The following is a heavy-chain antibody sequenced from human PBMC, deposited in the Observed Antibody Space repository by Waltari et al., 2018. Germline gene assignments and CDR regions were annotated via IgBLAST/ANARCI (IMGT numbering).Heavy chain of an antibody. CDR3: VGNVATSGDYGYSDH. CDR2: ISWNRASI. Sequence: EVYLVESGGALVQPGTSLRLSCAASGVNFAPYTLRWVRQAPGMGLEWVAGISWNRASIAYADSVRGRFTISRDNAKKSVSLHMDTLGPEDTALYFCVGNVATSGDYGYSDHWGQGTLVTVSS. CDR1: GVNFAPYT. V-gene: IGHV3-9*01. D-gene: IGHD4-17*01. J-gene: IGHJ4*02.